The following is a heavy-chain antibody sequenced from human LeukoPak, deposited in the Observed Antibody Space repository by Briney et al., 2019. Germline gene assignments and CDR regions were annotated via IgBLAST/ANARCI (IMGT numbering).Heavy chain of an antibody. J-gene: IGHJ5*02. CDR1: GFIFSSYW. CDR3: ARGFSSSWYGSNSWFDP. D-gene: IGHD6-13*01. Sequence: QSGGSLRLSCAASGFIFSSYWMHWVRQAPGKGLVWVSRINSDGSSTSYADSVKGRFTISRDNAKNTLYLQMNSLRAEDTAVYYCARGFSSSWYGSNSWFDPWGQGTLVTVSS. V-gene: IGHV3-74*01. CDR2: INSDGSST.